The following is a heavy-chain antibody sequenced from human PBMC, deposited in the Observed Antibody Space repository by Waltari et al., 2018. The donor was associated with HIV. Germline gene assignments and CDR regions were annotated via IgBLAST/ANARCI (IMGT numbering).Heavy chain of an antibody. CDR2: SGGGGDRS. Sequence: VQLVESGGGLVPSGGSLPLCCAASGSGFSSMPLVWGRQGPGKGLEWVSSSGGGGDRSYYVDSVKGRFTISRDNSKNTLSLQMNGLRAEDTAVYYCVKGGGYYDSTGNVPFDYWGQGSLVTVSS. V-gene: IGHV3-23*04. J-gene: IGHJ4*02. CDR3: VKGGGYYDSTGNVPFDY. D-gene: IGHD3-3*01. CDR1: GSGFSSMP.